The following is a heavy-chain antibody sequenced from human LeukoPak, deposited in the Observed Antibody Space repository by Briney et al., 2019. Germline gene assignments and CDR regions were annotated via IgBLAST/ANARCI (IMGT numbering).Heavy chain of an antibody. Sequence: SETLSLTCTVSGGSISSGRYYWSWIRQPAGKGLEWIGRIYTSGSTNYNPSLKSRVTISVDTSKNQISLQLTSVTGADTAVYYCAGERGEEYSSGWYKTNFFYNWGQGIRVTVSS. D-gene: IGHD6-19*01. CDR2: IYTSGST. CDR3: AGERGEEYSSGWYKTNFFYN. CDR1: GGSISSGRYY. J-gene: IGHJ4*02. V-gene: IGHV4-61*02.